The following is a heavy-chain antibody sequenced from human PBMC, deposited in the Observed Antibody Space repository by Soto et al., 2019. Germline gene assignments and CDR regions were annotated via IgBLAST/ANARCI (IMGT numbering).Heavy chain of an antibody. D-gene: IGHD6-13*01. J-gene: IGHJ4*02. V-gene: IGHV3-33*01. CDR2: IWYDGSNK. CDR1: GFTFSSYG. CDR3: ARDGGVGSSWYAYFDY. Sequence: GGSLRLSCAASGFTFSSYGMHWVRQAPGKGLEWVAVIWYDGSNKYYADSVKGRFTISRDNSKNTLYLQMNSLRAEDTAVYYCARDGGVGSSWYAYFDYWGQGTLVTVSS.